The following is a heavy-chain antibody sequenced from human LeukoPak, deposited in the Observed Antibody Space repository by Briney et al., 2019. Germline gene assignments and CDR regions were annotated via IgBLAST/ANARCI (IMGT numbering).Heavy chain of an antibody. Sequence: GASVKVSCKASGGTFSSYAISWVRQAPGQGLEWMGGIIPIFGTANYAQKFQGRVTITADESTSTAYMELSSLRSEDTAVYYCARDKGYGDRDAFDIWGQGTMVTVSS. CDR2: IIPIFGTA. CDR3: ARDKGYGDRDAFDI. CDR1: GGTFSSYA. J-gene: IGHJ3*02. V-gene: IGHV1-69*13. D-gene: IGHD4-17*01.